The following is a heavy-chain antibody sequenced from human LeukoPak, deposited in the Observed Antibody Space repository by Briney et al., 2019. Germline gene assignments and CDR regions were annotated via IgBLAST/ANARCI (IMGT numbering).Heavy chain of an antibody. Sequence: GESLKISFKASGYSFTTYWISWVRQLPGQGLEWMGIIYPGDSDTRYSPSFQGQVTISADKSTSTAYLQWSSLKASDIAVYYCARHGRSGTGTFYRREVDYWGQGTLVTVSS. CDR2: IYPGDSDT. J-gene: IGHJ4*02. CDR1: GYSFTTYW. D-gene: IGHD2/OR15-2a*01. V-gene: IGHV5-51*01. CDR3: ARHGRSGTGTFYRREVDY.